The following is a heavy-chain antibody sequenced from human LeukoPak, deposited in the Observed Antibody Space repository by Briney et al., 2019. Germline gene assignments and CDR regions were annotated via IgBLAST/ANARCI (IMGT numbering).Heavy chain of an antibody. CDR3: ARGLDY. V-gene: IGHV1-2*02. J-gene: IGHJ4*02. CDR1: GYTFTGYY. CDR2: FHPNSGVT. Sequence: ASVKVSCKASGYTFTGYYMHWVRQVPGQGLEILGWFHPNSGVTNYAQNFQGRVTMTSDTSISTAYMELSSLRSEDTAIYYCARGLDYWGQGTLVTVSS.